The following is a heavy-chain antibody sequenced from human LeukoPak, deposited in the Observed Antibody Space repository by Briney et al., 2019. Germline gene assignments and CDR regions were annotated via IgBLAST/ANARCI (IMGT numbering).Heavy chain of an antibody. J-gene: IGHJ5*02. CDR1: RFTFSSYT. V-gene: IGHV3-21*01. CDR3: ARERRGSGSKNWFDP. CDR2: ISSSSSYI. Sequence: GGSLRLSCAASRFTFSSYTMNWVRQAPGKGLEWVSSISSSSSYIYYADSVKGRFTISRDNAKNSLYLQMNSLRAEDTAVYYCARERRGSGSKNWFDPWGQGTLVTVSS. D-gene: IGHD1-26*01.